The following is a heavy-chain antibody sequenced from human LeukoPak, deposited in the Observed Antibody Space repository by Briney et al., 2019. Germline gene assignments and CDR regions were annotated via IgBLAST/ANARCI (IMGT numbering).Heavy chain of an antibody. V-gene: IGHV3-11*01. CDR1: RFTFSDYY. Sequence: GGSLRLSCATSRFTFSDYYMSWIRQAPGKGLDWVSYISNSGADKPYADSVKGRFTISRDNAKNSLYLQMHSLRAGDTAVYYCVRGGSRYGNRYYYYGMDVWGQGTTVIVSS. CDR3: VRGGSRYGNRYYYYGMDV. J-gene: IGHJ6*02. D-gene: IGHD5-18*01. CDR2: ISNSGADK.